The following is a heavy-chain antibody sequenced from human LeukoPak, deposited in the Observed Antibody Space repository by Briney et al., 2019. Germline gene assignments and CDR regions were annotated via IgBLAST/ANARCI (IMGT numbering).Heavy chain of an antibody. D-gene: IGHD4-17*01. J-gene: IGHJ6*03. CDR3: ARDYGDYEPGRHHYYYYYMDV. CDR2: ISSSSSYI. CDR1: GFTFNTYN. Sequence: KPGGSLRLSCAASGFTFNTYNMNWVRQAPGKGLEWVSSISSSSSYIFYADSVKGRFTMSRDNAKKSLFLQMNSLRAEDTAVYYCARDYGDYEPGRHHYYYYYMDVWGKGTTVTVSS. V-gene: IGHV3-21*01.